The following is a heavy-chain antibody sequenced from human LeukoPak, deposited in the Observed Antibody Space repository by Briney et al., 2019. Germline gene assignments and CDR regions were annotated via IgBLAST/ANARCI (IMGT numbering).Heavy chain of an antibody. D-gene: IGHD6-19*01. CDR3: ARGVAGPSNDAFDI. CDR2: INHSGST. V-gene: IGHV4-34*01. J-gene: IGHJ3*02. CDR1: GGSFSGYY. Sequence: SETLSLTCAVYGGSFSGYYWSWIRQPPGKGLEWIGEINHSGSTNYNPSLKSRVTISVDTSKNQFPLKLSSVTAADTVVYYCARGVAGPSNDAFDIWGQGTMVTVSS.